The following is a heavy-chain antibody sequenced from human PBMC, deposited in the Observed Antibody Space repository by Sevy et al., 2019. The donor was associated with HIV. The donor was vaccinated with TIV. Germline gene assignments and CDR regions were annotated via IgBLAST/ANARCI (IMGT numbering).Heavy chain of an antibody. J-gene: IGHJ6*01. D-gene: IGHD1-1*01. CDR3: ASEGGGPVQLERLTYCYGMDI. CDR1: GGPFNTYA. V-gene: IGHV1-69*13. Sequence: ASVKVSCKASGGPFNTYAITWIRQAPGQGLEWMGGIIPLFGTTNYAQKFQGRVTITADESRTTAYMELSSLRSEDTAVYYCASEGGGPVQLERLTYCYGMDIWGQGTTVTVSS. CDR2: IIPLFGTT.